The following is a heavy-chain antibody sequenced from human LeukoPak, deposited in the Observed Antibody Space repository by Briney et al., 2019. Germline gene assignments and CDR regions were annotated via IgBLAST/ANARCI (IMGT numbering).Heavy chain of an antibody. CDR2: IIPIFGTA. CDR3: ARAFVYSSSWLNYFDY. CDR1: GGTFSSYA. V-gene: IGHV1-69*13. Sequence: SVKVSCKASGGTFSSYAISWVRQAPGQGLEWMGGIIPIFGTANYAQKFQGRVTITADESTSTAYMELSSLRSEDTAVYYCARAFVYSSSWLNYFDYWGQGTLVTVSS. D-gene: IGHD6-13*01. J-gene: IGHJ4*02.